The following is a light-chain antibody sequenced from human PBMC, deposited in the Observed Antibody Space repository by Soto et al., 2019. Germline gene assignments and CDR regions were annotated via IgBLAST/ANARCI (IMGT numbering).Light chain of an antibody. CDR1: QDVGTC. CDR2: DAS. Sequence: SASVGDRVTITCQASQDVGTCLNWYQQRPGRAPKFLIQDASNLETGVPSRFSGSGSGTHFSFTITSLQPEDIATYYCQQCRDVPLTFDGGTKVDIK. J-gene: IGKJ4*01. V-gene: IGKV1-33*01. CDR3: QQCRDVPLT.